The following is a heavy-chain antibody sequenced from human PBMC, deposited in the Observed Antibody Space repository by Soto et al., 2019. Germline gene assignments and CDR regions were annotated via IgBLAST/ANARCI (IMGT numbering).Heavy chain of an antibody. CDR1: GFTFSSFW. CDR3: TRHGSGDYFLFDP. D-gene: IGHD4-17*01. Sequence: PGGSLRLCCAASGFTFSSFWMHWVRQAPGKGLEWVSRASPDGTSTSYADSVKGRFTISRDNAKNTLFMQMNSLRAEDTAVYYCTRHGSGDYFLFDPWGQGTLVTVSS. CDR2: ASPDGTST. V-gene: IGHV3-74*01. J-gene: IGHJ5*02.